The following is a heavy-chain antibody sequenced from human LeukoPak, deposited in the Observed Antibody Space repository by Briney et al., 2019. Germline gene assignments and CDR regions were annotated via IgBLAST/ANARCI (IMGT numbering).Heavy chain of an antibody. CDR1: GFTFSNAW. V-gene: IGHV3-15*01. CDR3: TTEPYYDILTGYYPIDY. D-gene: IGHD3-9*01. CDR2: IKSKTDGGTT. J-gene: IGHJ4*02. Sequence: GGSLRLSCAASGFTFSNAWMSWVRQAPGKGLEWVGRIKSKTDGGTTNYAAPVKGRFTISRDDSKNTLYLQMNSLKTEDTAVYYRTTEPYYDILTGYYPIDYWGQGTLVTVSS.